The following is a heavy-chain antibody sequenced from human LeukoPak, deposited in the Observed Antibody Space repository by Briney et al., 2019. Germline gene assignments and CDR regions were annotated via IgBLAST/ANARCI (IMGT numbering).Heavy chain of an antibody. D-gene: IGHD4-17*01. Sequence: SETLSLTCAVYGRSFSGYYWSWISQPPGEGLEWIGEINHSGSTNYNTTLKSRVTISVNTSKNQFSLKLSSVTAADTAVYYCARRSGDYGDYADYFDYWGQGTLVTVSS. CDR3: ARRSGDYGDYADYFDY. V-gene: IGHV4-34*01. J-gene: IGHJ4*02. CDR1: GRSFSGYY. CDR2: INHSGST.